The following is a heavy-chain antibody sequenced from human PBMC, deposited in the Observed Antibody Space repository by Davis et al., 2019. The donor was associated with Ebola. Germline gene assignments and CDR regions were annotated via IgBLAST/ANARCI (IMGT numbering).Heavy chain of an antibody. CDR3: ARGSPNYYYDSSGYYSRSGPLDY. D-gene: IGHD3-22*01. CDR2: IYSSGST. V-gene: IGHV4-39*07. CDR1: GGSIISNFYN. Sequence: GSLRLSCTVSGGSIISNFYNWGWIRQSPGKGLEWIGTIYSSGSTYYSPSLESRLTMSVDTSKNQFSLKLSSVTAADTAVYYCARGSPNYYYDSSGYYSRSGPLDYWGQGTLVTVSS. J-gene: IGHJ4*02.